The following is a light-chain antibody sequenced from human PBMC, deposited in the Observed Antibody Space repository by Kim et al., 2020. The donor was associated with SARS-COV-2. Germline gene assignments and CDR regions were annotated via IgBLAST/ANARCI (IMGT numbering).Light chain of an antibody. Sequence: AQGQTARITCGGNNIGGHSVHWYQQKPGQAPGLVMYYDSDRPSGIPERFSGSKSANTATLTISRVEAGDEADYYCQVWDTDTDHYVFGTGTKVTVL. J-gene: IGLJ1*01. CDR2: YDS. V-gene: IGLV3-21*01. CDR3: QVWDTDTDHYV. CDR1: NIGGHS.